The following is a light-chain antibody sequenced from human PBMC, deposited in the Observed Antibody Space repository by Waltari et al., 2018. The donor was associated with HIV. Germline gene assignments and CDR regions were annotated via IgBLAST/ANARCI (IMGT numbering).Light chain of an antibody. J-gene: IGLJ2*01. CDR1: VSNLGHNY. Sequence: QSVLTQPPSVSAAPGQKVPLPCSRSVSNLGHNYVSRYQQVPGTAPKLIIYDDHKRPSGIPDRFSGSKSGTAATLGITGLQTGDEADYYCGTWDSSLDDVLFGGGSKLTVL. CDR3: GTWDSSLDDVL. CDR2: DDH. V-gene: IGLV1-51*01.